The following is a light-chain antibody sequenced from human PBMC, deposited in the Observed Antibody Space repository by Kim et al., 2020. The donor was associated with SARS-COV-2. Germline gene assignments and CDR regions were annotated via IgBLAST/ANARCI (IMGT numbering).Light chain of an antibody. CDR3: QQYNNWPPNYT. V-gene: IGKV3-15*01. CDR1: QSVSSN. CDR2: GAS. J-gene: IGKJ2*01. Sequence: SPGERATLSCRASQSVSSNLAWYQQKPSQAPRLLIYGASTRATGIPARFSGSGSGTEFTLTISSLQSEDFAVYYCQQYNNWPPNYTFGQGTKLEI.